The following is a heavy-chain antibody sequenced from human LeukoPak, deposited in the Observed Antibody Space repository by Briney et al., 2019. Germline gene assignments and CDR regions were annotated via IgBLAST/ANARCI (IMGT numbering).Heavy chain of an antibody. CDR3: ARGGSGSP. J-gene: IGHJ5*02. D-gene: IGHD3-10*01. CDR1: GFTLSSYW. V-gene: IGHV3-7*01. Sequence: GGSLRLSCAASGFTLSSYWMSWVRQAPGKGLEWVANIKQDGSEKYYVDSVKGRFTISRDNAKNSLYLQMNSLRAEDTAVYYCARGGSGSPLGQGTLVTVSS. CDR2: IKQDGSEK.